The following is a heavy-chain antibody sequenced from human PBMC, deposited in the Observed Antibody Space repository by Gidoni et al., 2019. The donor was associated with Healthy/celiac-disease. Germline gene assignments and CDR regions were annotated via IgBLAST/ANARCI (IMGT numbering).Heavy chain of an antibody. D-gene: IGHD5-12*01. CDR3: ARVSSGYDYYYYGMDV. Sequence: QVQLVQSGAEVTKPGSSVKVSCKASVCTFCSYAISWVRQAPGQGLEWMGRIIPMLGIANYEQKFQGRVTITADKSTSTAYMELSSLRSEDTAVYYCARVSSGYDYYYYGMDVWGQGTTVTVSS. V-gene: IGHV1-69*04. CDR1: VCTFCSYA. J-gene: IGHJ6*02. CDR2: IIPMLGIA.